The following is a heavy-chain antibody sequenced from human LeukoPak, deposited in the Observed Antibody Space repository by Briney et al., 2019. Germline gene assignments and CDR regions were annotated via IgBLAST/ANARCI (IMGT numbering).Heavy chain of an antibody. Sequence: GGSLRLSCAASGFTFSSYSMTWVRQAPGKGLEWVSSISSSSSYIYYADSVKGRFTISRDNAKNSLYLQMNSLRAEDTAVYYCAREWPAAFDIWGQGTMVTVSS. V-gene: IGHV3-21*01. CDR1: GFTFSSYS. J-gene: IGHJ3*02. CDR2: ISSSSSYI. CDR3: AREWPAAFDI. D-gene: IGHD5-12*01.